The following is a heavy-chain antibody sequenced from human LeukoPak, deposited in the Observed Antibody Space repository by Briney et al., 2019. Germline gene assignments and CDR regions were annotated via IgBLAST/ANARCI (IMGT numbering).Heavy chain of an antibody. J-gene: IGHJ4*02. Sequence: GGSLRLSCAASGFTFSSYSMNWVRQAPGKGLEWVSSISSSSSYIYYADSVKGRFTISRDNAKNSLYLQMNSLRAEDTAVYYCAREGRYYGSGSYYNDYWGQGTLVTVSS. V-gene: IGHV3-21*01. CDR2: ISSSSSYI. CDR3: AREGRYYGSGSYYNDY. D-gene: IGHD3-10*01. CDR1: GFTFSSYS.